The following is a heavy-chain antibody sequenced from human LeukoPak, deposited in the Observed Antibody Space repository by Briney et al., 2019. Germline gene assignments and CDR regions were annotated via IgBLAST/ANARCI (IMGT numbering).Heavy chain of an antibody. CDR1: GYSISSGYY. J-gene: IGHJ3*02. CDR3: ASPRVTTLAFDI. D-gene: IGHD4-17*01. CDR2: IYYSGST. Sequence: PSETLSLTCTVSGYSISSGYYWGWIRQPPGKGLEWIGSIYYSGSTYYNPSLESRVTISVDTSKNQFSLKVSSVTAADTAVYYCASPRVTTLAFDIWGQGTMVTVSS. V-gene: IGHV4-38-2*02.